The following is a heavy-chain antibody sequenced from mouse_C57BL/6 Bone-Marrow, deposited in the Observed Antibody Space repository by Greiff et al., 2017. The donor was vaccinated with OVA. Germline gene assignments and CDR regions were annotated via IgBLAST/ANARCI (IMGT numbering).Heavy chain of an antibody. CDR2: INPYNGGT. J-gene: IGHJ3*01. Sequence: VQLQQSGPVLVKPGASVKMSCKASGYTFTDYYMNWVKQSHGKSLEWIGVINPYNGGTSYNQKFKGKATLTVDKSSSTAYMELNSLTSEDSAFYYCAKGPELGRGAYWGQGTLVTVSA. D-gene: IGHD4-1*01. V-gene: IGHV1-19*01. CDR1: GYTFTDYY. CDR3: AKGPELGRGAY.